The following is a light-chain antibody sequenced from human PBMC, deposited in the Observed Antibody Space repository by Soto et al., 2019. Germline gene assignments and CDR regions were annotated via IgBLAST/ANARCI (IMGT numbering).Light chain of an antibody. V-gene: IGLV1-40*01. CDR1: SSNIGAGYD. CDR3: QSYDSSLSGVV. Sequence: QSVLTQPPSVSGAPGQRVTFSCTGSSSNIGAGYDVHWYQQFPGTAPKLLIYGNSNRPSGVPDRFSGSKSGTSASLAITGLQAEDEADYYCQSYDSSLSGVVFGGGTKLTVL. J-gene: IGLJ2*01. CDR2: GNS.